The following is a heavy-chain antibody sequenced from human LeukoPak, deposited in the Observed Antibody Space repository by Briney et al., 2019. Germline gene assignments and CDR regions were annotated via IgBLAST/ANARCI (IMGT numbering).Heavy chain of an antibody. CDR3: ARVYYGSGSYYNHFDY. CDR1: GYTFTSYG. Sequence: ASVKVSCKASGYTFTSYGISWVRRAPGQGLEWMGWISAYNGNTNYAQKLQGRVTMTTDTSTSTAYMELRSLRSDDTAVYYCARVYYGSGSYYNHFDYWGQGTLVTVSS. J-gene: IGHJ4*02. CDR2: ISAYNGNT. D-gene: IGHD3-10*01. V-gene: IGHV1-18*04.